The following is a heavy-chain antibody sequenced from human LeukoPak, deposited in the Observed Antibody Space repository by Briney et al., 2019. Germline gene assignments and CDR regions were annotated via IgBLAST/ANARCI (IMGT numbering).Heavy chain of an antibody. J-gene: IGHJ3*02. D-gene: IGHD2-8*02. CDR3: ARARGSVAWWNGAFDI. CDR2: MYDSGST. CDR1: GGSISSYY. Sequence: SSETLSLTCTVSGGSISSYYWSWIRQPPGKGLELIGYMYDSGSTNYNPSLKSRVTISVDTSKNQFSLRLSSVTAADTAVYYCARARGSVAWWNGAFDIWGQGTMVTVSS. V-gene: IGHV4-59*01.